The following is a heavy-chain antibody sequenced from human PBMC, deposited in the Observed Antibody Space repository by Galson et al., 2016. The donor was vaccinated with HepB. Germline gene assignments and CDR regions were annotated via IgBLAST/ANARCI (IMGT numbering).Heavy chain of an antibody. Sequence: SLRLSCAASGFTFSSYDMHWVRQGTGIGLEWVSGIGVAGDTYYPGSVKGRFTISRDNARNLLFLQMDGLRAEDTAVYFCARGDGTNWDFDYWGQGTLVTVSS. CDR3: ARGDGTNWDFDY. V-gene: IGHV3-13*01. J-gene: IGHJ4*02. CDR2: IGVAGDT. D-gene: IGHD7-27*01. CDR1: GFTFSSYD.